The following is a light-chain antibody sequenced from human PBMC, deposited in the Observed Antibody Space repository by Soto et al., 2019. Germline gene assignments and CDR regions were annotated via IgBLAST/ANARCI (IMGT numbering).Light chain of an antibody. CDR3: QKYNSAPNT. Sequence: DVQLTQSPSSLSASVGDRVTITCRASRDISSSLAWYQQKPGKVPKLLIYAASTWHAGVPSRFSGSGSGTFFTLTINSLQPEDVATYYCQKYNSAPNTFGRGTRLEIK. J-gene: IGKJ2*01. CDR1: RDISSS. CDR2: AAS. V-gene: IGKV1-27*01.